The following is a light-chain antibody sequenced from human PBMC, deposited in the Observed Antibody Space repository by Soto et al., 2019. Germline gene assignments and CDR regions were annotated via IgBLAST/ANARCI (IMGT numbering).Light chain of an antibody. V-gene: IGKV2-28*01. CDR3: MESRLAPYT. Sequence: DIVVTQSPLSLPVTPGEPASISCRYSQSLLHPNVVIYLEWYLQKPGQSPQLLIYLTSIRSSGLPDRFSGSGSGTDFTLNISRVPPEDVGVYYCMESRLAPYTFGQGTKVDIK. CDR2: LTS. J-gene: IGKJ2*01. CDR1: QSLLHPNVVIY.